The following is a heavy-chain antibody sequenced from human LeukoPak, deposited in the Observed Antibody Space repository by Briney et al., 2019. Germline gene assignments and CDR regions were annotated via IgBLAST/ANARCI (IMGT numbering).Heavy chain of an antibody. CDR2: IYHSGST. CDR1: GGSIISGDYS. D-gene: IGHD2-21*02. Sequence: TPSRPFGAAGGSIISGDYSGSWIRQPPGKGLGWIGYIYHSGSTYYNPSLKSRVTISVDRSNSQFSLKPSSLTCTDTAVYYCASPRILLWWLVFPRYYFSYCGQGALVTVSS. V-gene: IGHV4-30-2*01. J-gene: IGHJ1*01. CDR3: ASPRILLWWLVFPRYYFSY.